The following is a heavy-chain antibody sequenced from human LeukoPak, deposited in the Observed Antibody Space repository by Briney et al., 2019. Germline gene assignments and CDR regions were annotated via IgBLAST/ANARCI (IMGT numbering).Heavy chain of an antibody. J-gene: IGHJ6*04. CDR2: INPNSGGT. CDR1: GYTFTGYY. V-gene: IGHV1-2*02. D-gene: IGHD2-15*01. Sequence: GASVKVSCKASGYTFTGYYMHWVRQAPGQGLKWMGWINPNSGGTNYAQKFQGRVTMTRDTSISTAYMELSRLRSDDTAVYYCAREVVVVAASSASDVWGKGTTVTISS. CDR3: AREVVVVAASSASDV.